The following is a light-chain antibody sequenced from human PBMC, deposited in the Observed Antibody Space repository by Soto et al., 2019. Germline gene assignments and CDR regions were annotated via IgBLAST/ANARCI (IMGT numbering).Light chain of an antibody. CDR1: HGISSY. V-gene: IGKV1-8*01. CDR3: QQYYSYLLT. CDR2: AAS. Sequence: AIRMTQSPSSLSASTGYRVTITCRASHGISSYLAWYQQKPGKAPKLLIYAASTLQSGVPSRFSGSGSGTDFTLTISCLQSEDFATYYCQQYYSYLLTFGGGTKVDI. J-gene: IGKJ4*01.